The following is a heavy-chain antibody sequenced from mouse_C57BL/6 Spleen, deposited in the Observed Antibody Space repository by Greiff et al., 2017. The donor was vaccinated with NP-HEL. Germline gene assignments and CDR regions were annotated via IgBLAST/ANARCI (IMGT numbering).Heavy chain of an antibody. V-gene: IGHV1-82*01. D-gene: IGHD1-1*01. CDR2: IYPGDGDT. Sequence: VKLQESGPELVKPGASVKISCKASGYAFSSSWMNWVKQRPGKGLEWIGRIYPGDGDTNYNGKFKGKATLTADKSSSTAYMQLSSLTSEDSAVYFCARWTTVVATDWYVDVWGTGTTVTVSS. J-gene: IGHJ1*03. CDR1: GYAFSSSW. CDR3: ARWTTVVATDWYVDV.